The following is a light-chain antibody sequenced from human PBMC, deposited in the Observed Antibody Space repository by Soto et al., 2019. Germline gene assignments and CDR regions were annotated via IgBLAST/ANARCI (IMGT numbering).Light chain of an antibody. CDR3: QQSYSTPRT. Sequence: DIQMTPSPSSLSASVGDSVTITCRASQSISSYLNWYQQKPGKAPKLLIYAASSLQSGVPSRFSGSGSGTDFTLTISSLQPEDFATYYCQQSYSTPRTFGQGTKVDIK. V-gene: IGKV1-39*01. J-gene: IGKJ1*01. CDR1: QSISSY. CDR2: AAS.